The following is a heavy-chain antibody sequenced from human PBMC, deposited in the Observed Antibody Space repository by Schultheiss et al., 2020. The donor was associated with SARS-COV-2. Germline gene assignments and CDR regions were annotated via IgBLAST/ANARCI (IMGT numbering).Heavy chain of an antibody. CDR3: ARGEQQLAVQIYYYGMDV. J-gene: IGHJ6*02. V-gene: IGHV1-2*04. CDR1: GYTFTSYA. Sequence: ASVKVSCKASGYTFTSYAMHWVRQAPGQRLEWMGWINPNTGGTQYAPKFQGWVTMTRDTTISTAYMELSRLRSDDTAVYYCARGEQQLAVQIYYYGMDVWGQGTTVTVSS. CDR2: INPNTGGT. D-gene: IGHD6-13*01.